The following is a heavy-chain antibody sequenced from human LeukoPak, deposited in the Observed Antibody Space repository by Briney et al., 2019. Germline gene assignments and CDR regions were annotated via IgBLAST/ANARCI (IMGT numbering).Heavy chain of an antibody. CDR2: IYYSGST. V-gene: IGHV4-59*01. CDR3: ARATAFFDI. Sequence: SETLSLTCTVSGGSISTYYWSWIRQPPGKGLEWTGYIYYSGSTNYNPSLKSRVTISVDTSKNQFSLKLTSVTAADTAVYYCARATAFFDIWGQGTMVTVSS. J-gene: IGHJ3*02. CDR1: GGSISTYY.